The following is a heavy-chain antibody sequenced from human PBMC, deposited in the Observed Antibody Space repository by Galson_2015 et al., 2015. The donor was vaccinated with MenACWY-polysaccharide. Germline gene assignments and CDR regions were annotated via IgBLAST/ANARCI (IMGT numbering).Heavy chain of an antibody. CDR3: AREGSRIVFHAFDV. D-gene: IGHD3-10*02. CDR2: IQYDGSQK. V-gene: IGHV3-33*01. J-gene: IGHJ3*01. Sequence: SLRLSCAASGLKFRGSGMHWVCQAPGKGLEWVAVIQYDGSQKQYIDSVKGRFTISRDYSKNTLYLEMNSLRAEDTALYYCAREGSRIVFHAFDVWGQGTMV. CDR1: GLKFRGSG.